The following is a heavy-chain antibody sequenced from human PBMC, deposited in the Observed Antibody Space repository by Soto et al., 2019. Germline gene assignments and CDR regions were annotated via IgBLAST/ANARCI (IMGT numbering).Heavy chain of an antibody. Sequence: QVQLVQSGAEVKKPGASVKVSCKASGYTFISYDINWVRQATGQGLEWMGSLNPNSGNTVYAQKFQGRVTVTRNTSIATAYMELSSLRSDDTAVYSCARGMRCRTSTSPALWSVSYYYKMDVWGEGTTVTVSS. CDR1: GYTFISYD. CDR2: LNPNSGNT. CDR3: ARGMRCRTSTSPALWSVSYYYKMDV. D-gene: IGHD2-2*01. V-gene: IGHV1-8*01. J-gene: IGHJ6*03.